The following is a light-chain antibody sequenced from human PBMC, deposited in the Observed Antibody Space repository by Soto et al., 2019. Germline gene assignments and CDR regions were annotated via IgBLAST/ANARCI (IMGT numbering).Light chain of an antibody. J-gene: IGKJ4*01. V-gene: IGKV1-39*01. CDR3: QQMLRTPPP. CDR2: AAS. CDR1: QSIATY. Sequence: DIQMTQSPSSLSASVGDRVTITCRASQSIATYLNWYQQKPGTAPYLLIFAASSLKSGVPSRFSGSGSGPDFALTISSLQPEDFSTYYCQQMLRTPPPFGGGTKVEFK.